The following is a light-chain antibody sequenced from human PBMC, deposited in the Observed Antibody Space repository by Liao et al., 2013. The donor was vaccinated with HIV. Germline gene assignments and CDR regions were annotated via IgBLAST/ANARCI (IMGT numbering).Light chain of an antibody. Sequence: SYELTQPPSVSVSPGQTANITCSGDKLGDKYACWYHQKPGQSPVLVIYQDNKRPSGIPERFSGSNSGNTATLTISGTQAMDEADYYCLVWDRDTSFVFGTGTDGHRP. J-gene: IGLJ1*01. CDR1: KLGDKY. V-gene: IGLV3-1*01. CDR3: LVWDRDTSFV. CDR2: QDN.